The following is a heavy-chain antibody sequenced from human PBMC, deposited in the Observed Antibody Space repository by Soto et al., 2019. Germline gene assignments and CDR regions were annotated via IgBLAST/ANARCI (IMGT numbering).Heavy chain of an antibody. D-gene: IGHD3-16*01. CDR3: ARDRVTPGGEAFDI. CDR2: INAGNGNT. V-gene: IGHV1-3*01. J-gene: IGHJ3*02. CDR1: GYSFARYA. Sequence: ASVKVSCKASGYSFARYAMHWVRQAPGQRLEWMGWINAGNGNTKYSQTLQGRVTMTRDTSASTAYMELRSLRYEDTAVDYCARDRVTPGGEAFDIWGQGTMVTVS.